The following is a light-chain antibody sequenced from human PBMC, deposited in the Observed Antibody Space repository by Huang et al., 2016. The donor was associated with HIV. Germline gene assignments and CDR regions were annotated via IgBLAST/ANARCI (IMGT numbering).Light chain of an antibody. CDR1: QSVTSN. V-gene: IGKV3-15*01. CDR2: AAS. J-gene: IGKJ2*03. Sequence: EIVMTQSPATLSVSPGERATLSCRASQSVTSNLAWYQQKPGQAPRLLLYAASTRAAGIPAMFSGSGSETEFTLTISSLQSEDFAVYSCQQYHNWPLYSFGQGTKLEIK. CDR3: QQYHNWPLYS.